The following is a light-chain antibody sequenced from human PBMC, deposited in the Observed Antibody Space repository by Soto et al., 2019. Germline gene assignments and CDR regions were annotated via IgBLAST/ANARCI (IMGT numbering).Light chain of an antibody. J-gene: IGKJ5*01. Sequence: IHMTQSPSTLSGSVGDGVTITCRASQSISSYLNWYQQKPGKAPKLLIYAASSLQSGVPSRFSGSGSGTDFTLTISSLQPEDFATYYCQQKGTFGQGTRLETK. CDR2: AAS. CDR3: QQKGT. V-gene: IGKV1-39*01. CDR1: QSISSY.